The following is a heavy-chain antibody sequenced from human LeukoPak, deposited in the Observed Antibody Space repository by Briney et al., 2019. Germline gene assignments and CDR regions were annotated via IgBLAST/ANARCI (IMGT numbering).Heavy chain of an antibody. CDR3: ATLHSDDY. Sequence: GASVKVSCKASGYTLTESSMHWVRQTPGKGLEWMGGFDPENGDTIYAQKFQGRVTMTEDTSTDTAYMELNSLRSEDTAVYYCATLHSDDYWGQGSLVTVSS. V-gene: IGHV1-24*01. D-gene: IGHD3-10*01. CDR2: FDPENGDT. CDR1: GYTLTESS. J-gene: IGHJ4*02.